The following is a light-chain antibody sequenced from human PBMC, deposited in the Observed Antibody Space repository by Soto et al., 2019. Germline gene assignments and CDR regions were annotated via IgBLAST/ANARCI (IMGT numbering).Light chain of an antibody. CDR1: QSISTY. Sequence: DIQMTQSPSSLSASVGDRVTITCRASQSISTYLKWYQHKPGTAPKLLIYATSTLQSGVPSRFSGTGSGAEFTLTISSLQPEDFATYYCQQIHSTPPAFGQGTKTEIK. CDR2: ATS. CDR3: QQIHSTPPA. J-gene: IGKJ1*01. V-gene: IGKV1-39*01.